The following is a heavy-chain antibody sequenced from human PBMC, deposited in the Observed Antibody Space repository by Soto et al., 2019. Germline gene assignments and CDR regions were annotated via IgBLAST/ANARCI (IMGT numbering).Heavy chain of an antibody. D-gene: IGHD2-15*01. CDR3: ARYCNGGACYSASLDY. Sequence: GGSLRLSCAASPFTFRSYCMHWVRQAPGKGLEWVTSISYDGSKESYADSVKGRFAVSRDNSENTLYLQMNSLRPEDTAVYYCARYCNGGACYSASLDYWGQGTQVTVSS. CDR2: ISYDGSKE. CDR1: PFTFRSYC. J-gene: IGHJ4*02. V-gene: IGHV3-30*03.